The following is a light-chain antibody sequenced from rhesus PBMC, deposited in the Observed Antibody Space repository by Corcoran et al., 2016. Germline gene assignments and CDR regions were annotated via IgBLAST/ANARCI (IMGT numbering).Light chain of an antibody. Sequence: DIQMTQSPSSLSASVGDRVTITCRASQGISNYLSWYQQKPGKAPKRLIYVASSLESGVPSRFSGSGAGTEFTLPISSLQPEDFAVYFCLQYNSKPFTFGPGTKLDIK. J-gene: IGKJ3*01. V-gene: IGKV1-36*01. CDR1: QGISNY. CDR2: VAS. CDR3: LQYNSKPFT.